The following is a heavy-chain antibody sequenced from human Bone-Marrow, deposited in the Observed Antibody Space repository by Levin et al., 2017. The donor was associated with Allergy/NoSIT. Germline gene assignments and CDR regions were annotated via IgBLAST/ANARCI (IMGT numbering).Heavy chain of an antibody. Sequence: ASVKVSCKASGYTFTGYYMHWVRQAPGQGLEWMGWINPNSGGTNYAQKFQGWVTMTRDTSISTAYMELSRLRSDDTAVYYCARGQYNWNYEDAFDIWGQGTMVTVSS. J-gene: IGHJ3*02. CDR1: GYTFTGYY. CDR2: INPNSGGT. V-gene: IGHV1-2*04. CDR3: ARGQYNWNYEDAFDI. D-gene: IGHD1-7*01.